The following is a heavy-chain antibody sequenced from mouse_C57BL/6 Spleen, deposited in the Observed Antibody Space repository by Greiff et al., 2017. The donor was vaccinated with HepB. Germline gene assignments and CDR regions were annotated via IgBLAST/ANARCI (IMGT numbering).Heavy chain of an antibody. V-gene: IGHV1-64*01. Sequence: QVQLQQPGAELVKPGASVKLSCKASGYTFTSYWMHWVKQRPGQGLEWIGMIPPNSGSTNYNEKFKSKATLTVDKSSSTAYMQLSSLTSEDSAVYYCAREITTVVAGDAMDYWGQGTSVTVSS. D-gene: IGHD1-1*01. CDR2: IPPNSGST. CDR3: AREITTVVAGDAMDY. CDR1: GYTFTSYW. J-gene: IGHJ4*01.